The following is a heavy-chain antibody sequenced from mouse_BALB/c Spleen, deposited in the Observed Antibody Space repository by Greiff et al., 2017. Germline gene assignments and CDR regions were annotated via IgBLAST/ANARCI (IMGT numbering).Heavy chain of an antibody. Sequence: QVHVKQPGAELVKPGASVKLSCKASGYTFTSYWMHWVKQRPGQGLEWIGEINPSNGRTNYNEKFKSKATLTVDKSSSTAYMQLSSLTSEDSAVYYCARWGGNYDYWGQGTTLTVSS. J-gene: IGHJ2*01. CDR1: GYTFTSYW. CDR3: ARWGGNYDY. V-gene: IGHV1S81*02. CDR2: INPSNGRT. D-gene: IGHD2-1*01.